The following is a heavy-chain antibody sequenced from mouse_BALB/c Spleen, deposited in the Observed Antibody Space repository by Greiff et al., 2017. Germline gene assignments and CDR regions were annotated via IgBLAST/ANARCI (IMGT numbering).Heavy chain of an antibody. Sequence: VQLQQSGPGLVKPSQSLSLTCTVTGYSITSDYAWNWIRQFPGNKLEWMGYISYSGSTSYNPSLKSRISITRDTSKNQFFLQLNSVTTEDTATYYCARSDDYSYAMDYWGQGTSVTVSS. CDR1: GYSITSDYA. D-gene: IGHD2-4*01. CDR3: ARSDDYSYAMDY. CDR2: ISYSGST. J-gene: IGHJ4*01. V-gene: IGHV3-2*02.